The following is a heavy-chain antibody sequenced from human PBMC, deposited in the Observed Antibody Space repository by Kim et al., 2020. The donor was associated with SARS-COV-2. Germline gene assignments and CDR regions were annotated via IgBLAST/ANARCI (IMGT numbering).Heavy chain of an antibody. Sequence: GGSLRLSCAASGFTFDDYAMHWVRQAPGKGLEWVSGISWNSGSIGYADSVKGRFTISRDNAKNSLYLQMNSLRAEDTALYYCAKGKIVVVEMGYFDYWGQGTLVTVSS. CDR2: ISWNSGSI. CDR1: GFTFDDYA. V-gene: IGHV3-9*01. D-gene: IGHD3-22*01. J-gene: IGHJ4*02. CDR3: AKGKIVVVEMGYFDY.